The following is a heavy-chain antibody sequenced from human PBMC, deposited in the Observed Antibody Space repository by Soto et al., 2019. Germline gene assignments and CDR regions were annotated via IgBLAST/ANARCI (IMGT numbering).Heavy chain of an antibody. CDR1: GFSFSDYA. Sequence: GGSPRLSCKASGFSFSDYAMTWVRQAPGKGLEWVSVISGSGDNTFYAASVKGRFAISRDNSKNVLYLKMNSLSAVDAAVYFCSKGRAITVYGVVILFDYWGLGTLVTVSS. CDR2: ISGSGDNT. V-gene: IGHV3-23*01. D-gene: IGHD3-3*01. CDR3: SKGRAITVYGVVILFDY. J-gene: IGHJ4*01.